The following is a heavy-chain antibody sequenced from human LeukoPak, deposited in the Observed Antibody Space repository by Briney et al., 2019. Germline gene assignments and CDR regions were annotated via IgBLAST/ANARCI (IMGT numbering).Heavy chain of an antibody. D-gene: IGHD6-19*01. V-gene: IGHV1-3*03. CDR3: ARGGQQWRGGNYFDS. J-gene: IGHJ4*02. CDR2: ITTGRGET. Sequence: ASVKVSCKASGYIFTDYALHWVRQAPGQSLEWMGWITTGRGETRYSQDFQRRITLTRDKSANTVYMDLSDLTSEDTAIYYCARGGQQWRGGNYFDSWGQGTLVAVSS. CDR1: GYIFTDYA.